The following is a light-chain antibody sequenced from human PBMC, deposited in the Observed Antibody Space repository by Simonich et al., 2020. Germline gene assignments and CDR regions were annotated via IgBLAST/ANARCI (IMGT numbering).Light chain of an antibody. Sequence: QSVLTQPPSVSGAPGQRVTISCTGRCSNIGAGYDVHWYQQLPGTATKLHSDGHSNRPSGVPDRFSGSKSGTSASLAITGLQAEDEADYYCQSYDSSLSAPIFGGGTKLTVL. V-gene: IGLV1-40*01. J-gene: IGLJ2*01. CDR3: QSYDSSLSAPI. CDR2: GHS. CDR1: CSNIGAGYD.